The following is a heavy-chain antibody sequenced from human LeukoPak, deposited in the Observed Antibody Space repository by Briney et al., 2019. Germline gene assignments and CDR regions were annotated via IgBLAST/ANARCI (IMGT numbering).Heavy chain of an antibody. CDR1: GGSISSGGYY. D-gene: IGHD3-10*01. CDR2: IYYSGST. J-gene: IGHJ6*02. V-gene: IGHV4-31*03. CDR3: ARGLWFGEYMDV. Sequence: SQTLSLTCTVSGGSISSGGYYWSWIRQHPGKGLEWIGYIYYSGSTYYNPSLKSRVTISVDTSKNQFSLKLSSVTAADTAVYYRARGLWFGEYMDVWGQGTTVTVSS.